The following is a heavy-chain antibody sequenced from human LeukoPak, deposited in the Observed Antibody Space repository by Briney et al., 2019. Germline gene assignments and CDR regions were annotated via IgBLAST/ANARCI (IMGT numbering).Heavy chain of an antibody. V-gene: IGHV3-7*01. CDR3: ARGLATAAAY. J-gene: IGHJ4*02. Sequence: GGSLRLSCVDFGFTFNKYWMSWVRQAPGKGLEWLANINQDGSQKYYVDSVKGRFTISRDNAKNSVYLQMNSLRGEDTAVYYCARGLATAAAYWGQGTLVTVSS. CDR2: INQDGSQK. CDR1: GFTFNKYW. D-gene: IGHD6-13*01.